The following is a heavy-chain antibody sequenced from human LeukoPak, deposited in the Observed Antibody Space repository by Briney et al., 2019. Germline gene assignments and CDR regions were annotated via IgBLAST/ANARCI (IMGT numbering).Heavy chain of an antibody. CDR3: ARPLGVAATQVDY. D-gene: IGHD2-15*01. Sequence: ASETLSLTCTVSGGSISSSSYYWGWIRQPPGKGLEWIGSIYYSGSTYYNPSLKSRVTISVDTSKNQFSLKLSSVTAADTAVYYCARPLGVAATQVDYWGQGTLVSVSS. CDR2: IYYSGST. J-gene: IGHJ4*02. V-gene: IGHV4-39*01. CDR1: GGSISSSSYY.